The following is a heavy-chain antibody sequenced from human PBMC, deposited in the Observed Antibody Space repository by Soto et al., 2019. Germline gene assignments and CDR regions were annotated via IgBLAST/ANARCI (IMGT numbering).Heavy chain of an antibody. J-gene: IGHJ4*02. Sequence: QVQLVQSGAEVKKPGSSVKVSCKASGGTFSSYAISWVRQAPGQGLEWMGGIIPIFGTANYAQKFQGRVTSTADEATSAADMGLRSLRSEDTAVYYCARDPGDYYDSSGYYFTPYYCDYWGQGTLVTVSS. D-gene: IGHD3-22*01. CDR3: ARDPGDYYDSSGYYFTPYYCDY. V-gene: IGHV1-69*12. CDR1: GGTFSSYA. CDR2: IIPIFGTA.